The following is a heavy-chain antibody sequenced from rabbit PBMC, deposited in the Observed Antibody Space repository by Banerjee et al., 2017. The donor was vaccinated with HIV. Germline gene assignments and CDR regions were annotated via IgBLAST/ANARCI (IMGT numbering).Heavy chain of an antibody. J-gene: IGHJ4*01. CDR1: GFDFSSYY. Sequence: QEQLVESGGGLVQPGGSLKLSCKASGFDFSSYYMSWVRQAPGKGLEWIACINTSSGNTVYATWAKGRFTISRTSSTTVALQMTSLTAADTATYFCARDLAGVTGWNFGLWGPGTLVTVS. CDR3: ARDLAGVTGWNFGL. D-gene: IGHD4-1*01. V-gene: IGHV1S45*01. CDR2: INTSSGNT.